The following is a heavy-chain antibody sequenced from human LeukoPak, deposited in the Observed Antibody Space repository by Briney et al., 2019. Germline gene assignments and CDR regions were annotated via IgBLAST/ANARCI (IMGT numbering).Heavy chain of an antibody. Sequence: TLSLTCTVSGGSIGSYYWSWIRQPPGKALEWLALIYWNDDKRYSPSLKSRLTITKDTSKNQVVLTMTNMDPVDTATYYCAHRDYTYYYYGMDVWGQGTTVTVSS. J-gene: IGHJ6*02. D-gene: IGHD4-11*01. V-gene: IGHV2-5*01. CDR3: AHRDYTYYYYGMDV. CDR1: GGSIGSYYW. CDR2: IYWNDDK.